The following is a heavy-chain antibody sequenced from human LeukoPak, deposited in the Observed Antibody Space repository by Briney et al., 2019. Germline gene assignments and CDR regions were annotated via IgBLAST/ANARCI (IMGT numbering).Heavy chain of an antibody. J-gene: IGHJ4*02. CDR1: GFTFSSYA. Sequence: GGSLRLSCAASGFTFSSYAMSWIRQAPGKGLEWVTVISYDGSNKYFADSVKGRFTISRDNSKNTLFLQMNSLRAEDTAVYYCAKDMTQFWSGPDYWGQGTLVTVSS. CDR3: AKDMTQFWSGPDY. D-gene: IGHD3-3*01. V-gene: IGHV3-30*18. CDR2: ISYDGSNK.